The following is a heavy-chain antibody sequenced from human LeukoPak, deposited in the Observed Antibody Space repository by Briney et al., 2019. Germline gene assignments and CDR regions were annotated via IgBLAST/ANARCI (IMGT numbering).Heavy chain of an antibody. J-gene: IGHJ4*02. V-gene: IGHV4-4*02. D-gene: IGHD6-19*01. CDR1: GDSISSSNW. CDR3: AREFVAVAGTRSD. Sequence: SETLSLTCAVSGDSISSSNWWSWVRQPPGKGLEWIGEIYHSGSTNYNPSLKSRVTISVDKSKNQFSLKLSSVTAADTAVYYCAREFVAVAGTRSDWGQGTLVTVSS. CDR2: IYHSGST.